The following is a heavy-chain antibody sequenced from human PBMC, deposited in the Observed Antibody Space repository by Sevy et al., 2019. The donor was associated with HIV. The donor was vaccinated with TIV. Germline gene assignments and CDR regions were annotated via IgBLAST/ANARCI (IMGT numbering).Heavy chain of an antibody. CDR3: ARSTAGTLIYALDV. D-gene: IGHD1-7*01. CDR1: GFTFGDHY. Sequence: GGSLRLSCSGSGFTFGDHYMSWIRQAPGMGLEWVSYISNSGTIIHYADSVKGRFTISRDNAKNSLYLHLNNLRADDTALYYCARSTAGTLIYALDVWGQGTMVTVSS. J-gene: IGHJ3*01. V-gene: IGHV3-11*01. CDR2: ISNSGTII.